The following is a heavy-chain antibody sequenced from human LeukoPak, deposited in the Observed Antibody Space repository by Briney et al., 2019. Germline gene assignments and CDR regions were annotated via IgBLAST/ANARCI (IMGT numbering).Heavy chain of an antibody. V-gene: IGHV3-64*01. J-gene: IGHJ6*03. Sequence: GGPLRLSCAASGFTFSSYAMHWVRQAPGKGLEYVSAISSNGGSTYYANSVKGRFTISRDNSKNTLYLQMGSLRAEDMAVYYCARDKDAHMDVWGKGTTVTVSS. CDR1: GFTFSSYA. CDR3: ARDKDAHMDV. CDR2: ISSNGGST.